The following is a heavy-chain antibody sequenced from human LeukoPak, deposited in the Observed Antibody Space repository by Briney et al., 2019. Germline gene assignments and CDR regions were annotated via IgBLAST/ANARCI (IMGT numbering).Heavy chain of an antibody. CDR1: GFTLSDSA. V-gene: IGHV3-73*01. Sequence: GGSLRLSCAASGFTLSDSAIHWVRQASGKGLEWVGRIRDKGYGHATAYAASVKGRFTLSRDDSKNTAYLQMSSLKTEDTALYYCTTPNEGNWFDPWGQGTLVTVSS. J-gene: IGHJ5*02. CDR2: IRDKGYGHAT. D-gene: IGHD2-8*01. CDR3: TTPNEGNWFDP.